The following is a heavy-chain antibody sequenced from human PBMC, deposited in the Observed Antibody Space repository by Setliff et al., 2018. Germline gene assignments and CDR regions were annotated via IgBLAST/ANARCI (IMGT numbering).Heavy chain of an antibody. Sequence: QPGGSLRLSCEASGFNFNLYNMNWVRQAPGKGLEWISYIISNSLTIHYADSVKGRFTISRDNARNSLYLQMSNLRAEDTAVYYCVRDEVNCSGSKCYSGFDSWGQGYLVTVSS. CDR2: IISNSLTI. D-gene: IGHD2-15*01. J-gene: IGHJ4*02. CDR3: VRDEVNCSGSKCYSGFDS. CDR1: GFNFNLYN. V-gene: IGHV3-48*04.